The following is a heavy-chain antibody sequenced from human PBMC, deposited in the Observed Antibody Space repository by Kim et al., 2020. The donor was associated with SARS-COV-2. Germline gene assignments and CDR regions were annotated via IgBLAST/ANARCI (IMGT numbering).Heavy chain of an antibody. CDR2: MCASGAGT. D-gene: IGHD2-8*02. V-gene: IGHV3-23*01. CDR3: ARGGGGVPAFDI. CDR1: GFTLANYA. Sequence: GGSLRLSCTASGFTLANYAMNWVRQAPGKGLQWVSVMCASGAGTYYADSVKGRFTISRDNSKNTLFLQMNSLRAEDTAVYYCARGGGGVPAFDIWCLGT. J-gene: IGHJ3*02.